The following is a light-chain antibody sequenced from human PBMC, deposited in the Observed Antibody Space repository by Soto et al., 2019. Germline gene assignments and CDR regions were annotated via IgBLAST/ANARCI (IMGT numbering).Light chain of an antibody. V-gene: IGKV3-15*01. CDR1: QSVSSS. CDR2: GAS. CDR3: QQYNNWPPVT. J-gene: IGKJ5*01. Sequence: EIVMTQSPGTLSVSPGERATLSCRASQSVSSSLAWYQQKAGQAPRLLIYGASTRATGIPARFSGSGSGTEFTLTISSLQSEDFSLYYCQQYNNWPPVTFGQGTRLEI.